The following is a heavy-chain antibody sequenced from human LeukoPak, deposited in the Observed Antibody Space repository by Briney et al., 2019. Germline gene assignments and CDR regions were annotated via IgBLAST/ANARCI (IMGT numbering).Heavy chain of an antibody. CDR1: GDSIRSGLYY. V-gene: IGHV4-31*03. CDR2: IYYNGNT. D-gene: IGHD6-6*01. J-gene: IGHJ4*02. CDR3: ARIRSSGSHFDY. Sequence: PSETLSLTCTVSGDSIRSGLYYWSWIRQHPGRGLEWIAYIYYNGNTYFNPSLESRITISVDTSKNQFSLKLNSVTAADTAVYYCARIRSSGSHFDYWGQGTLVTVSS.